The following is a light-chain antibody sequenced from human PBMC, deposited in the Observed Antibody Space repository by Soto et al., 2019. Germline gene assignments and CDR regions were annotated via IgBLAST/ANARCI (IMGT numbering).Light chain of an antibody. CDR1: QSVSLH. V-gene: IGKV3-15*01. Sequence: ENLLTQPPGTLSLSPGERATLSCRASQSVSLHLAWAQQKPGQAPRLLIYDTSTRATGIPARFSGSGSGTEFTLTISSLQSEDFAVYYCQQYSNWPPITFGQGTRLEI. J-gene: IGKJ5*01. CDR2: DTS. CDR3: QQYSNWPPIT.